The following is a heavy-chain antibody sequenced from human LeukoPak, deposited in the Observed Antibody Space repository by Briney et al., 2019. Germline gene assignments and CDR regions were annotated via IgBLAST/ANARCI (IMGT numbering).Heavy chain of an antibody. D-gene: IGHD7-27*01. J-gene: IGHJ4*02. V-gene: IGHV4-39*07. CDR2: IYYSGST. Sequence: SETLSLTCTVSGGSISSSSYYWGWIRQPPGKGLEWIGSIYYSGSTYYNPSLKSRVTISVDTSKNQFSLKLSSVTAADTAVYYCAKLGGLQSRWGQGTLVTVSS. CDR1: GGSISSSSYY. CDR3: AKLGGLQSR.